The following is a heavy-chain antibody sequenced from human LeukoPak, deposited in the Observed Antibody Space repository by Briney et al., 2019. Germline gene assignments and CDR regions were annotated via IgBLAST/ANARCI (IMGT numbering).Heavy chain of an antibody. CDR3: ARDSYSSAWFSWFDP. V-gene: IGHV1-69*05. CDR2: IIPIFGTA. J-gene: IGHJ5*02. Sequence: ASVKVSCKASGGTFSSYAISWVRQAPGQGLKWMGRIIPIFGTANYAQKFQGRVTITTNESTSTAYMELSSLRSEDTAVYYCARDSYSSAWFSWFDPWGQGTLVTVSS. CDR1: GGTFSSYA. D-gene: IGHD3-9*01.